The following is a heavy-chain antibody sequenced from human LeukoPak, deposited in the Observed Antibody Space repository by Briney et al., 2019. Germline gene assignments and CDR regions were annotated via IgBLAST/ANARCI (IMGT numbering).Heavy chain of an antibody. D-gene: IGHD3-22*01. Sequence: GASLQISCQGSGSIFTSYWIGWVRQLPGKGLEWMGIIYPGDSDTRYSPSFQGQVTISADKSISTAYLQWSSLKASDTAMYYCARGVYYYDSSGYYTHLDYWGQGTLVTVSS. V-gene: IGHV5-51*01. J-gene: IGHJ4*02. CDR3: ARGVYYYDSSGYYTHLDY. CDR1: GSIFTSYW. CDR2: IYPGDSDT.